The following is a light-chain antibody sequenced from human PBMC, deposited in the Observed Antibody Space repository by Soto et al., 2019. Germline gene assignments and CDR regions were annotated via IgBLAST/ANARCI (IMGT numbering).Light chain of an antibody. Sequence: QAVVTQPPSASGTPGQRVTISCSGSSSNIGSNYVNWYQQLTGTAPKLLIYRNNQRPSGVPDRFSGSKSGTSASLAISGLRSEDEADYYCSAWDDSLSGLWVFGGGTKVTVL. CDR2: RNN. CDR1: SSNIGSNY. V-gene: IGLV1-47*01. CDR3: SAWDDSLSGLWV. J-gene: IGLJ3*02.